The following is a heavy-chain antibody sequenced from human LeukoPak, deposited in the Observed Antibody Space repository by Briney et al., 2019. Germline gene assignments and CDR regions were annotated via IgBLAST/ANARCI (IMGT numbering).Heavy chain of an antibody. J-gene: IGHJ3*02. V-gene: IGHV3-33*01. Sequence: PGGSLRLSCAASGFTFSSYGMHWVRQAPGKGLEWVAVIWYDGSNKYYADSVKGRFTISRDNSKNTLYLQMNSLRAEDTAVYYCARRGVVITLGAFDIWGQGTMVTVSS. CDR2: IWYDGSNK. CDR3: ARRGVVITLGAFDI. D-gene: IGHD3-22*01. CDR1: GFTFSSYG.